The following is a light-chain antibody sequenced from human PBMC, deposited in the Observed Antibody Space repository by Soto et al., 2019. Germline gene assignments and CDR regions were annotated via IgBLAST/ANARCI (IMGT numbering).Light chain of an antibody. CDR3: QPYNNWPLT. V-gene: IGKV3-15*01. CDR1: QGIGDT. J-gene: IGKJ4*01. Sequence: EIVLPQSPATLSLSPGEGATLSGRASQGIGDTLAWYQHKPGQTPRLLIYDTSTRATGVPTRFSGSRPGAEFTLTINSRQSEDFAVYYCQPYNNWPLTFGGGTKVDIK. CDR2: DTS.